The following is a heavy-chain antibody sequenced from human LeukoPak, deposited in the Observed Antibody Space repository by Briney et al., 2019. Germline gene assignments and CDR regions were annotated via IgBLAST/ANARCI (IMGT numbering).Heavy chain of an antibody. V-gene: IGHV3-30-3*01. CDR1: GFTFSAYS. CDR3: ARGLAGGICRTFDY. D-gene: IGHD2-8*02. CDR2: VSFGGNNQ. J-gene: IGHJ4*02. Sequence: PGGSLRLSCAASGFTFSAYSMHWVRQAPGKGLEWMAVVSFGGNNQYSADSVRGRFTISRDNSKNTLYLQMNSLRVEDTAVYFCARGLAGGICRTFDYWGQGTLVTVSS.